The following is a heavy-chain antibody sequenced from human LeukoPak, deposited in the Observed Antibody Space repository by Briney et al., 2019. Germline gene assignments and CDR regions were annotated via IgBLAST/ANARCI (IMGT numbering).Heavy chain of an antibody. D-gene: IGHD3-22*01. Sequence: GASVKVSCKASGYTFTSYGISWVRQAPGQGLEWMGWISAYNGNTNYAQKLQGRVTMTTDTSTSTAYMELRSLRSDDTAVYYCARDFKYYYDSSGYKKFDYWGQGTLVTVSS. V-gene: IGHV1-18*01. CDR1: GYTFTSYG. CDR2: ISAYNGNT. J-gene: IGHJ4*02. CDR3: ARDFKYYYDSSGYKKFDY.